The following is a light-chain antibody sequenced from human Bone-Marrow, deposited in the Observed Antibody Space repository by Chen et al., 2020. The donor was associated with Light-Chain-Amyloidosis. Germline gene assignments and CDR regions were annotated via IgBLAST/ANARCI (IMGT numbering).Light chain of an antibody. V-gene: IGLV3-25*03. CDR3: QSADSSDLGV. CDR2: KDT. J-gene: IGLJ3*02. CDR1: ALPRHY. Sequence: SYELTQPPSVSVSPGQTARITCSGDALPRHYAYWYQQKPGQAPVLVICKDTERPSGIPERFSGSSSGTTVTLTISGVQAEDEADYYCQSADSSDLGVFGGGTKLTVL.